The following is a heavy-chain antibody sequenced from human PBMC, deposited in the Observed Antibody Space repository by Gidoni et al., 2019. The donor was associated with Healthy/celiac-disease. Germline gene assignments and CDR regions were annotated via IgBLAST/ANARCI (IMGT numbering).Heavy chain of an antibody. CDR2: ISYDGSNK. D-gene: IGHD3-3*01. Sequence: QVQLVESGGGVVQPGRSLRLACAAPGFTFSSYAMHWVRQAPGKGLEWVAVISYDGSNKYYADSVKGRFTISRDNSKNTLYLQMNSLRAEDTAVYYCARELRFLEWGYWGQGTLVTVSS. V-gene: IGHV3-30-3*01. CDR3: ARELRFLEWGY. CDR1: GFTFSSYA. J-gene: IGHJ4*02.